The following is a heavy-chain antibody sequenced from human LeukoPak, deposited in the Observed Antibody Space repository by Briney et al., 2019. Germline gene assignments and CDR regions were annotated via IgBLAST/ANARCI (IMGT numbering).Heavy chain of an antibody. CDR2: IYYSGST. V-gene: IGHV4-59*01. J-gene: IGHJ5*02. CDR3: ARLDGYCSGGSCSYIWFDP. D-gene: IGHD2-15*01. Sequence: PSETLSLTCTVSGGSISGYYWSWIRQPPGKGLEWIGYIYYSGSTNYNPSLKSRVTISVDPSKNQFSLKLSSVTAADTAVYYCARLDGYCSGGSCSYIWFDPWGQGTLVTVSS. CDR1: GGSISGYY.